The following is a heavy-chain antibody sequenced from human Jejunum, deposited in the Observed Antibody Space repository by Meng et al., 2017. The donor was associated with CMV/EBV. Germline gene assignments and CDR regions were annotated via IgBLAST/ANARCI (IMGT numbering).Heavy chain of an antibody. CDR3: AKGRVGSTSLYYGMDV. CDR2: IRWNSGDI. CDR1: FDNYA. D-gene: IGHD2-2*01. V-gene: IGHV3-9*01. J-gene: IGHJ6*02. Sequence: FDNYAVTVVRQAPGKVREWVSGIRWNSGDIGYADSVKGGFTISRDNAKNSLYLQMNSLRAEDTAWYYCAKGRVGSTSLYYGMDVWGQGTTVTVSS.